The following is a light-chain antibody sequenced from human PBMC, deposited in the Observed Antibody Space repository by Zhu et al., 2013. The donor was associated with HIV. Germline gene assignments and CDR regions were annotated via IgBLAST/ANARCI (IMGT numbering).Light chain of an antibody. CDR2: DAS. V-gene: IGKV1-13*02. Sequence: AVQLTQSPSSLSASLGDRVTITCRASQGIRSALAWYQQTPGKVPKFLIYDASILESGVPSRFSGSGSGTDFTLTISSLQPEDSATYYCQQFDSYPXTFGGGTKVEIK. J-gene: IGKJ4*01. CDR3: QQFDSYPXT. CDR1: QGIRSA.